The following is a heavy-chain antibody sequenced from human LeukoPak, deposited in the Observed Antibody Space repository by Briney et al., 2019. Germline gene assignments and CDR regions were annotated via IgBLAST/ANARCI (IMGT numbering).Heavy chain of an antibody. D-gene: IGHD1-20*01. CDR2: ISAYNGNT. Sequence: GASVKVSCKASGYTFTGYYMHWVRQAPGQGLEWMGWISAYNGNTNYAQKLQGRVTMTTDTSTSTAYVELRSLRSDDTAVYYCAREGRSNWNDEDYWGQGTLVTVSS. J-gene: IGHJ4*02. CDR3: AREGRSNWNDEDY. CDR1: GYTFTGYY. V-gene: IGHV1-18*04.